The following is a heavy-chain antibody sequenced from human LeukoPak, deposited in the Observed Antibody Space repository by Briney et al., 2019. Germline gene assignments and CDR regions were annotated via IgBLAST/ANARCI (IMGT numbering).Heavy chain of an antibody. CDR2: LYYSGRT. D-gene: IGHD6-6*01. J-gene: IGHJ4*02. V-gene: IGHV4-59*01. CDR3: ARTTSIAARPYYFDY. CDR1: GGSISCFY. Sequence: SETLSLTCSVSGGSISCFYWSWIRQPPGKGLEGVGYLYYSGRTNYNPSLKSRVTISVETSKNHFSLKLSAVSAADTAVYYCARTTSIAARPYYFDYWGQGTLVTVSS.